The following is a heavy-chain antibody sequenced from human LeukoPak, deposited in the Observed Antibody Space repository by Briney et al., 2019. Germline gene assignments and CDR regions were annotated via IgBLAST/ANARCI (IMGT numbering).Heavy chain of an antibody. D-gene: IGHD5-18*01. V-gene: IGHV3-33*01. Sequence: GGSLRLSCAASGFTFSSYGMHWVRQAPGKGLGWVAVIWYDGSNKYYADSVKGRFTISRDNSKNTLYLQMNSLRAEDTAVYYCASRSGYSQPDYYFDYWGQGTLVTVSS. CDR1: GFTFSSYG. CDR2: IWYDGSNK. CDR3: ASRSGYSQPDYYFDY. J-gene: IGHJ4*02.